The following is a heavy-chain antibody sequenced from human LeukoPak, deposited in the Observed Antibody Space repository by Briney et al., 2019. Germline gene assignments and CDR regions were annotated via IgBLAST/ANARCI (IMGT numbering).Heavy chain of an antibody. CDR2: IWYDGSNK. V-gene: IGHV3-33*01. CDR3: ARNSRYSGYDWGDYYYYGMDV. Sequence: GGSLRLSCAASGFTFSSYGMHWVRQAPGKGLEWVAVIWYDGSNKYYADSVKGRFTISRDNSKNMLYLQMNSLRAEDTAVYYCARNSRYSGYDWGDYYYYGMDVWGQGTTVTVSS. J-gene: IGHJ6*02. CDR1: GFTFSSYG. D-gene: IGHD5-12*01.